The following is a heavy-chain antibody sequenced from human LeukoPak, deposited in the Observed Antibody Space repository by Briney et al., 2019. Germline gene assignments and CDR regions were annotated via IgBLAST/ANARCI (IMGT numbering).Heavy chain of an antibody. Sequence: GESLKISCKGSGYSFSSYWIGWVRQMPGKGLEWMGIIYPGDSDTRYSPSFQGQVTISADKSITTAYLQWSSLKASDTAMYYCASSGGYCSSTSCLLDYWGQGTLVIVSS. V-gene: IGHV5-51*01. J-gene: IGHJ4*02. D-gene: IGHD2-2*01. CDR2: IYPGDSDT. CDR1: GYSFSSYW. CDR3: ASSGGYCSSTSCLLDY.